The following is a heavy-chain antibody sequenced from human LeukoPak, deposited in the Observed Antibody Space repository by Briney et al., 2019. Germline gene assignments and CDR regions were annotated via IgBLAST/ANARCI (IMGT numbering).Heavy chain of an antibody. CDR2: ISAYNGNT. CDR3: ARESKLGYCSAGSCYHFDY. CDR1: GYTFTSYG. V-gene: IGHV1-18*01. J-gene: IGHJ4*02. D-gene: IGHD2-15*01. Sequence: GASVKVSCKASGYTFTSYGISWVRQAPGQGLEWMGWISAYNGNTNYAQKLQGRVTMTTDTSTSTAYMELSSLRSEDTAVYYCARESKLGYCSAGSCYHFDYWGQGTLVTVSS.